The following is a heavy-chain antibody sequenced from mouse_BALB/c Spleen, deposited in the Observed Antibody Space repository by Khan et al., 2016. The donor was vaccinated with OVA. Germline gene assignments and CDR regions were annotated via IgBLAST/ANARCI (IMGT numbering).Heavy chain of an antibody. D-gene: IGHD1-2*01. CDR3: ARRNYFGYTFAY. Sequence: QVQLQQSGAELARPGASVKLSCKASGYTFTDYYINWVKQRTGQGLEWIGEISPGSGDTYYNERFKGKATLTADKSSRHAHMQLSSLTSEASAVYFCARRNYFGYTFAYWGQGTLVTVSA. V-gene: IGHV1-77*01. CDR2: ISPGSGDT. CDR1: GYTFTDYY. J-gene: IGHJ3*01.